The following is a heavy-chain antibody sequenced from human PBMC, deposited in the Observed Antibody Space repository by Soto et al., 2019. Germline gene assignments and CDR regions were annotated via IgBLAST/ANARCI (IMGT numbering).Heavy chain of an antibody. Sequence: EVQLLASGGDLVRPGGSLRLSCAGSGFMFSNYPMSWVRQAPGKGPEWVAAIKAAGGDTYYADSVQGRFTISRDNFNDMLYLQMNSLTVEDTAMYYCKRDVVASSPPGADYWGQGTLVTVSS. CDR1: GFMFSNYP. CDR2: IKAAGGDT. D-gene: IGHD5-12*01. CDR3: KRDVVASSPPGADY. V-gene: IGHV3-23*01. J-gene: IGHJ4*02.